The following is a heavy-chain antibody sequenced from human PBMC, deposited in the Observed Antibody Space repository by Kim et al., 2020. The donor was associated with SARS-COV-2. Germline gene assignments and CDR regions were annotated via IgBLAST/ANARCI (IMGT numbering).Heavy chain of an antibody. Sequence: SETLSLTCAVYGGSFSGYYWSWIRQPPGKGLEWIGEINHSGSTNYNPSLKSRVTISVDTSKNQFSLKLSSVTAADTAVYYCARGRQGFGENYYFDYWGQGTLVTVSS. CDR3: ARGRQGFGENYYFDY. CDR1: GGSFSGYY. V-gene: IGHV4-34*01. D-gene: IGHD3-10*01. J-gene: IGHJ4*02. CDR2: INHSGST.